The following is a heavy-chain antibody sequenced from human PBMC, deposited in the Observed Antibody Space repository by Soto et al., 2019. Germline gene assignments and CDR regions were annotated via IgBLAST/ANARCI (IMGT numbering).Heavy chain of an antibody. CDR3: ARDRDYYDTSGYYYYFDH. CDR2: IWYDGSKK. D-gene: IGHD3-22*01. J-gene: IGHJ4*02. CDR1: GFTFSSYG. Sequence: PGGSLRLSCTASGFTFSSYGMHWVRQAPGKGLEWVAVIWYDGSKKYYGDSVKGRFTISRDNSKNTVYLQTNSLRAEDTAVFYCARDRDYYDTSGYYYYFDHWGQGTLVTVSS. V-gene: IGHV3-33*01.